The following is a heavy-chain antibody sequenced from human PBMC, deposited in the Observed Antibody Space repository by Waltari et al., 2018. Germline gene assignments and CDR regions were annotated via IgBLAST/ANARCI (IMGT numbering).Heavy chain of an antibody. CDR1: GYTFTGYY. J-gene: IGHJ4*02. V-gene: IGHV1-2*02. D-gene: IGHD2-2*02. CDR3: ASGYCSSTSCYTPFDY. Sequence: QVQLVQSGAEVKKPGASVKVSCKASGYTFTGYYMHWVRQAPGQGLEWIGWINPNSGGTNYAQKFQGRVTMTRDTSISTAYMELSRLRSDDTAVYYCASGYCSSTSCYTPFDYWGQGTLVTVSS. CDR2: INPNSGGT.